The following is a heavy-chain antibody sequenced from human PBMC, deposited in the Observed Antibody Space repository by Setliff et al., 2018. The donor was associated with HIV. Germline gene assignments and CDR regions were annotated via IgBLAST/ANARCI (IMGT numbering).Heavy chain of an antibody. CDR2: IYSPIIST. D-gene: IGHD3-10*01. J-gene: IGHJ5*02. Sequence: PSETLSLTCTVSGDSISGYYWSWIRQPAGKGLEWIGRIYSPIISTNYNPSLKSRVTMSVDTSKNQFSLRLNSVTSADTAVYFCARGKGGSGSYPGAGEIDPWGQGTLVTVSS. CDR1: GDSISGYY. CDR3: ARGKGGSGSYPGAGEIDP. V-gene: IGHV4-4*07.